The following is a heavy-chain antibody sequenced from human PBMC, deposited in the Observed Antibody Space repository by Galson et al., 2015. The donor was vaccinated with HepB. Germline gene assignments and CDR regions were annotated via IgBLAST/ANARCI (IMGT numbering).Heavy chain of an antibody. CDR3: ARDPIRQGYTYGNFDY. CDR1: GFTFSDYY. Sequence: SLRLSCAASGFTFSDYYMSWIRQAPGKGLECVAYISGSTSYRNYADSVKGRFTISRDNAKNSLYLQMNSLRAEDTAVYYCARDPIRQGYTYGNFDYWGQGTLVTVSS. CDR2: ISGSTSYR. V-gene: IGHV3-11*05. J-gene: IGHJ4*02. D-gene: IGHD5-18*01.